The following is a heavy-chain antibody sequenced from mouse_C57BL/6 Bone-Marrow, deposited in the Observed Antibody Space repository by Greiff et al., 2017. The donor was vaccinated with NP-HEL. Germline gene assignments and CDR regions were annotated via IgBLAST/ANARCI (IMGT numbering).Heavy chain of an antibody. CDR1: GFTFSDYY. CDR3: ARHKGSSWFAY. V-gene: IGHV5-12*01. D-gene: IGHD1-1*02. Sequence: EVKLMESGGGLVQPGGSLKLSCAASGFTFSDYYMYWVRQTPEKRLEWVAYISNGGGSTYYPDTVKGRFTISRDNAKNTLYLQMSRLKSEDTAMYYCARHKGSSWFAYWGQGTLVTVSA. J-gene: IGHJ3*01. CDR2: ISNGGGST.